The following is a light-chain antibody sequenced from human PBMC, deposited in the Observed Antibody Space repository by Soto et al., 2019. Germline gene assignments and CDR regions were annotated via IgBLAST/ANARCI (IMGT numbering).Light chain of an antibody. CDR2: AAS. J-gene: IGKJ1*01. Sequence: DIQMTQSPSTLSATVGDRVTITCRASQGISSYLAWYQQKPGKAPELLIYAASTLQSGVPSRFSGSGSGTDFTLTISCLQSEDFATYYCQQYYSFPWTFGQGTKVDI. V-gene: IGKV1-9*01. CDR1: QGISSY. CDR3: QQYYSFPWT.